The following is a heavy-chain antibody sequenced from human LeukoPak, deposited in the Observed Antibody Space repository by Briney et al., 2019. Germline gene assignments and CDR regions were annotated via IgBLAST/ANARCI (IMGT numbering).Heavy chain of an antibody. Sequence: PGGSLRLSCAASGFTFSSYAMSWVRQAPGKGLEWVSAISGSGGSTYYADSVKGRFTISRDNSKNTLYLQMNSLRAEDTAVYYCAKDARKNYYDSSGYVNWFDPWGQGTLVTVSS. CDR1: GFTFSSYA. V-gene: IGHV3-23*01. D-gene: IGHD3-22*01. CDR2: ISGSGGST. J-gene: IGHJ5*02. CDR3: AKDARKNYYDSSGYVNWFDP.